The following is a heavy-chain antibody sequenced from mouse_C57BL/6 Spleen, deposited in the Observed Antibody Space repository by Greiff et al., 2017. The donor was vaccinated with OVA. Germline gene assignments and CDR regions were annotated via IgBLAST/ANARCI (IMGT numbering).Heavy chain of an antibody. CDR2: IYPGDGAT. CDR3: ARGDTTVVAVDY. J-gene: IGHJ2*01. V-gene: IGHV1-82*01. D-gene: IGHD1-1*01. Sequence: VQLQQSGPELVKPGASVKISCKASGYAFSSSWMNWVKQRPGKGLEWIGRIYPGDGATNYNGKFKGKATLTADKSSSTAYMQLSSLTSEDSAVYFCARGDTTVVAVDYWGQGTTLTVSS. CDR1: GYAFSSSW.